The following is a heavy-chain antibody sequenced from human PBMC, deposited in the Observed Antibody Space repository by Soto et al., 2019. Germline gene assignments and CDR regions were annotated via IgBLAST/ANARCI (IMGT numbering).Heavy chain of an antibody. D-gene: IGHD3-22*01. V-gene: IGHV3-33*08. CDR3: ARDQGYYDSSGYYSLDY. J-gene: IGHJ4*02. CDR2: IWYDGSNK. CDR1: GFTFSSYG. Sequence: GGSLRLSCSASGFTFSSYGMHWGRQAPGKALGWVAVIWYDGSNKYYADSVKGRFTISRDNSKNTLYLQMNSLRAEDTAVYYCARDQGYYDSSGYYSLDYWGQGTLVTVSS.